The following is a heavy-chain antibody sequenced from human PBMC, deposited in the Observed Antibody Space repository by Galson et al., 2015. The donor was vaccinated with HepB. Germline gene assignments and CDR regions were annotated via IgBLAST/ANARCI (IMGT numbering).Heavy chain of an antibody. V-gene: IGHV1-3*01. Sequence: SVKVSCKASGYTFTSYAMHWVRQAPGQRLEWMGWINAGNGNTKYSQKFQGRVAITRDTSASTAYVELSSLRSEDTAVYYCARGLIVVVVAATAPLDYWGQGTLVTVSS. CDR1: GYTFTSYA. J-gene: IGHJ4*02. D-gene: IGHD2-15*01. CDR3: ARGLIVVVVAATAPLDY. CDR2: INAGNGNT.